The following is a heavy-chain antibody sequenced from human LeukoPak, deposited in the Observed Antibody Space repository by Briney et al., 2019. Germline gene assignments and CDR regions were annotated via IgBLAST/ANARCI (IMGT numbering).Heavy chain of an antibody. Sequence: PGRSLRLSCAASGFTFSSYGMHWVRQAPGKGREWVAVIWYDGSNKYYTDSVKGRFTISRDNSKNTLYLQMNSLRAEDTAVYYCARDRYSSSWYQGSYYGMDVWGQGTTVTVSS. J-gene: IGHJ6*02. CDR3: ARDRYSSSWYQGSYYGMDV. CDR2: IWYDGSNK. V-gene: IGHV3-33*01. CDR1: GFTFSSYG. D-gene: IGHD6-13*01.